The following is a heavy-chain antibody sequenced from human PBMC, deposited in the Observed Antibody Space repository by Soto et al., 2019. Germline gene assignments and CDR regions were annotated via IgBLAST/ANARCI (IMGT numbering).Heavy chain of an antibody. CDR2: ISAYNGNT. CDR1: GCTFTSYG. Sequence: ASMKVSCKASGCTFTSYGISWVRQAPVQGLEWMGGISAYNGNTNYAQKLQGRVTMTTDTSTSTAYMELRSLRSDDTAVYYCARAGYSSSSVYNYGMDVWGQGTTVTVSS. CDR3: ARAGYSSSSVYNYGMDV. V-gene: IGHV1-18*04. J-gene: IGHJ6*02. D-gene: IGHD6-6*01.